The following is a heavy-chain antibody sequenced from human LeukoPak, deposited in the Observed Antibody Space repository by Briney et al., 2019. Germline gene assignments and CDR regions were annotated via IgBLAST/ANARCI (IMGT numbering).Heavy chain of an antibody. V-gene: IGHV3-73*01. Sequence: PGGSLRLSCTASGFIFSGSAMHWVRQASGKGLEWVGRIRSKANNYATAYAASVKGRFTISRDDSKNTAYLQMNSLSTEDTAVYYCTRLWSRGVPGSWGQGTLVTVSS. D-gene: IGHD3-10*01. CDR1: GFIFSGSA. CDR2: IRSKANNYAT. J-gene: IGHJ5*02. CDR3: TRLWSRGVPGS.